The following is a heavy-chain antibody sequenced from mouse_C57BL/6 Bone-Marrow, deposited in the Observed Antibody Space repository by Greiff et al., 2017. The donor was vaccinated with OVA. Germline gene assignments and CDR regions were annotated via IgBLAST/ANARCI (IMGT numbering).Heavy chain of an antibody. CDR2: ISYDGSN. J-gene: IGHJ1*03. V-gene: IGHV3-6*01. Sequence: EVQLQESGPGLVKPSQSLSLTCSVTGYSITSGYYWNWIRQFPGNKLEWMGYISYDGSNNYNPSLKNRISITRDTSKNQFFLKLNSVTTEDTATYYCARDEIELGRGVWGTGTTVTVSS. CDR1: GYSITSGYY. D-gene: IGHD4-1*01. CDR3: ARDEIELGRGV.